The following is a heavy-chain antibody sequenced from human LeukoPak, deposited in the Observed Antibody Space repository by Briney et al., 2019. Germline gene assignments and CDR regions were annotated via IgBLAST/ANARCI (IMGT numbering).Heavy chain of an antibody. CDR2: INHGGST. D-gene: IGHD1-7*01. Sequence: SETLSLTCAVYGGSFSGYYWSWIRQPPGKGLEWIGEINHGGSTNYNPSLKSRVTISVDTSKNQFSLKLSSVTAADTAVYYCARVGGTGTNTEDYWGQGTLVTVSS. CDR3: ARVGGTGTNTEDY. CDR1: GGSFSGYY. J-gene: IGHJ4*02. V-gene: IGHV4-34*01.